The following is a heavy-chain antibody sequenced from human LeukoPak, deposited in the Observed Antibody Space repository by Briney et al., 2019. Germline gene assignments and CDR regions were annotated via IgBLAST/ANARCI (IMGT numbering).Heavy chain of an antibody. V-gene: IGHV4-39*07. D-gene: IGHD3-22*01. J-gene: IGHJ3*02. CDR3: ARRSGYTPDAFDI. Sequence: ETLSLTCTVSGGSSSSSSHYWGWIHQPPGKGLEWIGSIYYSGSTYYNLSLKSRVTISLDTSKNQFSLKLSSVTAADTAVYYCARRSGYTPDAFDIWGQGTMVTVSS. CDR1: GGSSSSSSHY. CDR2: IYYSGST.